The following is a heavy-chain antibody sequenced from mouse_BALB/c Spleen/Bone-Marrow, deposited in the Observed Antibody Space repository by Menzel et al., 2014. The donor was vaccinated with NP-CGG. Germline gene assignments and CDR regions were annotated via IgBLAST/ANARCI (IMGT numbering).Heavy chain of an antibody. CDR3: AFYYCGSGLFAY. Sequence: EVQLQQSGAELVKPGASVKLSCTASGFNIKDTYMHWVKQRPEQGLEWIGRIDPASGNTKYDPKFQGKATITADTSSNTAYLQLSSLTSEDTAVYYCAFYYCGSGLFAYWGQGTLVTVSA. V-gene: IGHV14-3*02. CDR2: IDPASGNT. D-gene: IGHD1-1*01. J-gene: IGHJ3*01. CDR1: GFNIKDTY.